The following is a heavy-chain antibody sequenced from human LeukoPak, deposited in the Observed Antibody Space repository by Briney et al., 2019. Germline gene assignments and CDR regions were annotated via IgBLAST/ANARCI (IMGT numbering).Heavy chain of an antibody. CDR2: IYYTGST. Sequence: PSETLSLTCTVYGGSISSYYWSWIRQPPGKGMEWIGCIYYTGSTNYNPSLKSRVTISVDTSKNQFSLKLSSVTAADTAVYYCATGRAYSSVDYWGQGTLVTVSS. J-gene: IGHJ4*02. CDR3: ATGRAYSSVDY. CDR1: GGSISSYY. V-gene: IGHV4-59*01. D-gene: IGHD6-19*01.